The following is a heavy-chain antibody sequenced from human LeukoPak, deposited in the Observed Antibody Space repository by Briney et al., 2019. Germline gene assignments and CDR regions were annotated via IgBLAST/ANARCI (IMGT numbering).Heavy chain of an antibody. CDR3: ASGGWLQLAFDY. V-gene: IGHV1-46*03. CDR1: GGTFSSYA. CDR2: INPSGGST. D-gene: IGHD5-24*01. Sequence: ASVKVSCKASGGTFSSYAISWVRQAPGQGPEWMGIINPSGGSTSYAQKFQGRVTMTRDTSTSTVYMELSSLRSEDTAVYYCASGGWLQLAFDYWGQGTLVTVSS. J-gene: IGHJ4*02.